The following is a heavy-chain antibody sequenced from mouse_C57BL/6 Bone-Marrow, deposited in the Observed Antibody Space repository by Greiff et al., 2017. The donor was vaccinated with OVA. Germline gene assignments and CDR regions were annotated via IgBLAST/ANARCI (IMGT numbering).Heavy chain of an antibody. V-gene: IGHV5-17*01. D-gene: IGHD2-1*01. J-gene: IGHJ1*03. Sequence: EVQLVESGGGLVKPGGSLKLSCAASGFTFSDYGMHWVRQAPEKGLEWVAYISSGSSTIYYADTVKGRFTISRDNAKNTLFLQMTRLRSEDTAMYYCARRTYGNYGFYWYFDVWGTGTTVTVSS. CDR1: GFTFSDYG. CDR2: ISSGSSTI. CDR3: ARRTYGNYGFYWYFDV.